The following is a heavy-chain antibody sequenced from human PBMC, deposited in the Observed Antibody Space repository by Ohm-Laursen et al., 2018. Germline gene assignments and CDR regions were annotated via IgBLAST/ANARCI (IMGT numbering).Heavy chain of an antibody. CDR3: ASSLPPPRTGALDY. D-gene: IGHD3/OR15-3a*01. CDR2: IYSGGSK. V-gene: IGHV3-53*01. J-gene: IGHJ4*02. Sequence: GSLRLSCAASGFTFTNAWMSWVRQAPGKGLEWVSVIYSGGSKYYADSVKGRFTISRDNSKNTLYLQMNSLRAEDTAVYYCASSLPPPRTGALDYWGQGTLVTVSS. CDR1: GFTFTNAW.